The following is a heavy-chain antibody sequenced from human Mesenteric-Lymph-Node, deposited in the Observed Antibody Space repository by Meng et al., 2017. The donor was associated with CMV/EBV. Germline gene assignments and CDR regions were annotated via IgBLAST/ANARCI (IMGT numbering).Heavy chain of an antibody. D-gene: IGHD6-6*01. CDR2: ISSSSSYI. CDR1: GFTFSSYS. J-gene: IGHJ4*02. Sequence: GGSLRLSCAASGFTFSSYSMNWVRQAPGKGLEWVSSISSSSSYIYYADSVKGRFTISRDNAKNSLYLQMNSLRAEDTAVYYCARGGDTSSWSADLDFWGQGTLVTVSS. V-gene: IGHV3-21*01. CDR3: ARGGDTSSWSADLDF.